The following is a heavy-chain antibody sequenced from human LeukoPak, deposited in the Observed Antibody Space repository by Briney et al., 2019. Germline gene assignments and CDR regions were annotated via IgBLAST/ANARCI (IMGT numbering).Heavy chain of an antibody. CDR2: IYYSGST. J-gene: IGHJ4*02. CDR1: GGSISSSSYY. Sequence: SETLSLTCTVSGGSISSSSYYWGWIRQPPGKGLEWIGSIYYSGSTYYNPSLKSRVTISVDTSKNQFSLKLSSVTAADTAVYYCASHYYDSSGYSTGWGQGNLVTVSS. D-gene: IGHD3-22*01. CDR3: ASHYYDSSGYSTG. V-gene: IGHV4-39*01.